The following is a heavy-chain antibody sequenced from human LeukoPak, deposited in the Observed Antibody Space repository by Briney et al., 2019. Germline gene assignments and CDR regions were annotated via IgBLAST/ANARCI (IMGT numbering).Heavy chain of an antibody. CDR1: GFTFSSYA. CDR3: ASGLLWFGERLGY. J-gene: IGHJ4*02. V-gene: IGHV3-30-3*01. Sequence: PGGSLRLSCAASGFTFSSYAMHWVRQAPGKGLEWVAVISYDGSNKYYADSVKGRFTISRDNSKNTLYLQMNSLRAEDTAVYYCASGLLWFGERLGYWGQGTLVTVSS. CDR2: ISYDGSNK. D-gene: IGHD3-10*01.